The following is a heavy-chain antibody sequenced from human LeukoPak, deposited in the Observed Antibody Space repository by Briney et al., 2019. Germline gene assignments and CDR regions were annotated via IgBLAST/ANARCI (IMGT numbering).Heavy chain of an antibody. V-gene: IGHV5-10-1*01. CDR1: GYNFTSYW. J-gene: IGHJ4*02. CDR2: IDPSDSYS. Sequence: GESLKISCKGSGYNFTSYWISWVRQMPGKGLEWMGRIDPSDSYSNYSPSFQGHVTISTDKSIFTAYLQWSSLKASDTAMYYCARLRDGSIDYWGQGTLVTVSS. CDR3: ARLRDGSIDY.